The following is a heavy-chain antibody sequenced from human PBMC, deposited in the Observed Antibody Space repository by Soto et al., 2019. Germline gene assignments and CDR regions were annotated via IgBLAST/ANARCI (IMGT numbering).Heavy chain of an antibody. V-gene: IGHV4-31*03. CDR2: IYYIGAT. D-gene: IGHD3-16*02. CDR3: ARHRGRNRYYLYFDY. J-gene: IGHJ4*02. CDR1: GGSINSGGYY. Sequence: SETLSLTCTVSGGSINSGGYYWSWIRHHPEKGLEWIGYIYYIGATQYNPSLKSRVIISVDTRKNQISLKLSSVTAGDTAVYYCARHRGRNRYYLYFDYWGPGTLVTVSS.